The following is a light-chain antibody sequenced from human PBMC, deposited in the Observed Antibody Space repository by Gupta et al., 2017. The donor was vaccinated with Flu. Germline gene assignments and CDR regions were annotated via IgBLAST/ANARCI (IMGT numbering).Light chain of an antibody. CDR2: DVT. J-gene: IGLJ1*01. CDR3: SSHAGRVTWV. Sequence: QSAPTQPRPVSGPPGQSVTISCTASSNDVGGSNRVSWYQQRPGKAPKLILYDVTERPSGVPDRFSGSKSGNTASLTISGLQADDEADYYCSSHAGRVTWVFGTGTTVTVL. V-gene: IGLV2-11*01. CDR1: SNDVGGSNR.